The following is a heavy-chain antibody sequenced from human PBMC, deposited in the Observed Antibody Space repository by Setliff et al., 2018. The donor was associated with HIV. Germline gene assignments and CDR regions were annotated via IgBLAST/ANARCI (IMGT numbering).Heavy chain of an antibody. CDR1: GGSFTDYF. CDR3: AREGGLIVGATPGWFDP. CDR2: INHSESA. Sequence: PSETLSLTCAVYGGSFTDYFWTWIRQSPGKGLEWIGEINHSESANYNPSLKSRVTISIDTSKKQFSLGLRSVTGADTAVYYCAREGGLIVGATPGWFDPWGQGTLVTVSS. J-gene: IGHJ5*02. V-gene: IGHV4-34*01. D-gene: IGHD1-26*01.